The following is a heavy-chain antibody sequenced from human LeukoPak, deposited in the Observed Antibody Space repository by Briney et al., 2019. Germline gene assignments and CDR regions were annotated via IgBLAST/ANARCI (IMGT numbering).Heavy chain of an antibody. CDR2: INHSGST. Sequence: SETLSLTCTVSGDSISSSTYYWSWIRQPPGKGLEWIGEINHSGSTNYSPSLKSRVTISVDTSKNQFSLKLSSVTAADTAVYYCARKVGVRGTGAGFRSDYYYYMDVWGKGTTVTISS. D-gene: IGHD3-10*01. V-gene: IGHV4-39*07. CDR3: ARKVGVRGTGAGFRSDYYYYMDV. J-gene: IGHJ6*03. CDR1: GDSISSSTYY.